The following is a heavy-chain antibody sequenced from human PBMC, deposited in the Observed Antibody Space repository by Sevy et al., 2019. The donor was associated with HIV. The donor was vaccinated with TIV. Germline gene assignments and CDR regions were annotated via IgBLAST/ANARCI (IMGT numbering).Heavy chain of an antibody. J-gene: IGHJ6*02. CDR1: GYTFTDDY. Sequence: ASVKVSCKASGYTFTDDYLHWVRQAPGQGLEWMGRIYPNSGGTNYVQKFQGRVTMTRDTSISTAYMELSRLRPDDTAVYFCASDAAGGTTNSGMDVWGQGTTVTVSS. V-gene: IGHV1-2*06. CDR2: IYPNSGGT. D-gene: IGHD1-7*01. CDR3: ASDAAGGTTNSGMDV.